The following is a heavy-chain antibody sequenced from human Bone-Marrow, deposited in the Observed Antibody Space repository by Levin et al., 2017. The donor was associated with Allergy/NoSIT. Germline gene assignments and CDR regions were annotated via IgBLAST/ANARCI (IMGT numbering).Heavy chain of an antibody. Sequence: ASVKVSCKTSGYTFTSFDINWVRQATGQGLEWMGWMYPNSDNAGYAQKFLGRVTMTRNTSISTAYMELSNLRSEDTAIYYCARGELGSGYLFDYWGQGTLVTVSS. J-gene: IGHJ4*02. V-gene: IGHV1-8*01. CDR3: ARGELGSGYLFDY. D-gene: IGHD5-12*01. CDR1: GYTFTSFD. CDR2: MYPNSDNA.